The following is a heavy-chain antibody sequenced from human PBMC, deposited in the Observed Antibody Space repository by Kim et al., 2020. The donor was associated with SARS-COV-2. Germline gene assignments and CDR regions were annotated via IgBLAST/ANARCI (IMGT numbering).Heavy chain of an antibody. J-gene: IGHJ6*02. Sequence: ASVKVSCKASGYTFTSYDINWVRQATGQGLEWMGWMNPNSGNTGYAQKFQGRVTMTRNTSISTAYMELSSLRSEDTAVYYCAREQPALLWFGDQRSLHYYYYGMDVWGQGTTVTVSS. CDR1: GYTFTSYD. CDR3: AREQPALLWFGDQRSLHYYYYGMDV. CDR2: MNPNSGNT. V-gene: IGHV1-8*01. D-gene: IGHD3-10*01.